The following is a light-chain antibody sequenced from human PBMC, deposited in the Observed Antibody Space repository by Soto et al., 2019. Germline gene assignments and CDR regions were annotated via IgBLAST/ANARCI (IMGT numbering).Light chain of an antibody. Sequence: DIQMTQSPSTLSASVGDRVTITCRASQSVNTWLAWYQQKPGKAPKLLIYKASTLESGVPSRFSGSGSGTEFTLTISSLQLDDFATYYCQQYNSYWTFGQGTKVDIK. CDR1: QSVNTW. CDR2: KAS. CDR3: QQYNSYWT. V-gene: IGKV1-5*03. J-gene: IGKJ1*01.